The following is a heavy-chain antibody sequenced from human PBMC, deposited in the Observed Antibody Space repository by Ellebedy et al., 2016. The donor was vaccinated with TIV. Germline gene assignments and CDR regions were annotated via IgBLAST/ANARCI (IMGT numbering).Heavy chain of an antibody. J-gene: IGHJ6*02. CDR2: IWYDGSNK. CDR3: AREPMVRGVIRRGYAMDV. D-gene: IGHD3-10*01. CDR1: EFTFSSYG. Sequence: GESLKISXAASEFTFSSYGMHWVRQAPGKGLEWVAVIWYDGSNKYYADSVKGRFTISRDNSKNTLYLQTNSLRAEDTAVYYCAREPMVRGVIRRGYAMDVWGQGTTVTVSS. V-gene: IGHV3-33*01.